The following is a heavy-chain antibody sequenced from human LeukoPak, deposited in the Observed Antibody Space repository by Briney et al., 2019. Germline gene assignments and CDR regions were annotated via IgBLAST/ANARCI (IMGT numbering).Heavy chain of an antibody. D-gene: IGHD3-22*01. V-gene: IGHV3-30*04. CDR1: GFTFSNFA. J-gene: IGHJ4*02. Sequence: GGSLRLSCAASGFTFSNFAMHWVRQAPGKGLEWVAVISYDGGSKYFANSVKGRFTISRDNSKNTLDLQMNSLRAEDTAVYYCARDAMPHYYDSSGYLDYWGQGTLDTVSS. CDR2: ISYDGGSK. CDR3: ARDAMPHYYDSSGYLDY.